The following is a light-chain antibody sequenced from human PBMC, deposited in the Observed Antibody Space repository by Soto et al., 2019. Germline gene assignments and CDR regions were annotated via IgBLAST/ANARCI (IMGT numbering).Light chain of an antibody. CDR2: STY. V-gene: IGKV3-20*01. J-gene: IGKJ1*01. Sequence: EIVMTQSPGPLSVSPGKRATLSGRASQSVSSNLAWYQQKPGQAHRLLIYSTYGRATGIQDRFSGSGSGTDFTLTIRSLEPEESAVYYCKQYGSSPRTVGQGTKVDIK. CDR1: QSVSSN. CDR3: KQYGSSPRT.